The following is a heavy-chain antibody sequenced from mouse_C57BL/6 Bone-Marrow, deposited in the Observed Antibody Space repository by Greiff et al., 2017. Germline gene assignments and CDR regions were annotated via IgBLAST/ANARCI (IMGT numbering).Heavy chain of an antibody. Sequence: QVQLQQSGPELVKPGASVKISCKASGYAFSSSWMNWVKQRPGKGLEWIGRIYPGDGDTNYNGQFKGKATLTADKSSSTAYMQLSSLTSEDSAVYFCARWSSGYYYAMDDWGQGTSVTVSS. J-gene: IGHJ4*01. D-gene: IGHD3-2*02. CDR1: GYAFSSSW. V-gene: IGHV1-82*01. CDR3: ARWSSGYYYAMDD. CDR2: IYPGDGDT.